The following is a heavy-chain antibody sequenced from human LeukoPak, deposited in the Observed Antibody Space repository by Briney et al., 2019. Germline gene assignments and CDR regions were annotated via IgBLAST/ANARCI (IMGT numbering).Heavy chain of an antibody. CDR1: GYTFSNFG. CDR2: ISGNNDNP. V-gene: IGHV1-18*01. D-gene: IGHD2-2*01. CDR3: ARDGTSTDDY. J-gene: IGHJ4*02. Sequence: ASVTVSCKTSGYTFSNFGINWVRQAPGQGVEWMGWISGNNDNPSYVQKFQGRFAVTTDSSTTTAYMELRNLTFDDTAVYYCARDGTSTDDYWGQGTLVTVSS.